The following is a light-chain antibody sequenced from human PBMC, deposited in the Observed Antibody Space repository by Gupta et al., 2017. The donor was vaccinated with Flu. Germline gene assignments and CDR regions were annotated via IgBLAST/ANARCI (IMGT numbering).Light chain of an antibody. J-gene: IGLJ1*01. Sequence: CTGAKLGEKFVCWYQQKPGQSPVLVIYQDKRRPSGIPERYSGSMSGNTATLTISGTQPMDEADYYCQAWDTHSTVFGPGTKVTVL. CDR3: QAWDTHSTV. V-gene: IGLV3-1*01. CDR2: QDK. CDR1: KLGEKF.